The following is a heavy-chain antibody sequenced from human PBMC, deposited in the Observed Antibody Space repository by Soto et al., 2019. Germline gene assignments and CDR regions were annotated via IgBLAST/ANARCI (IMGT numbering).Heavy chain of an antibody. CDR1: GYTFTSYG. CDR3: ARGGKYCTNGVCYFYGMHV. Sequence: ASVKVSWKASGYTFTSYGISWVRQAPGQGLEWMGWISAYNGNTNYAQKLQGRVTMTTDTSTSTAYMELRSLRSDDTAVYYCARGGKYCTNGVCYFYGMHVWGQGTTVTVS. J-gene: IGHJ6*02. CDR2: ISAYNGNT. D-gene: IGHD2-8*01. V-gene: IGHV1-18*01.